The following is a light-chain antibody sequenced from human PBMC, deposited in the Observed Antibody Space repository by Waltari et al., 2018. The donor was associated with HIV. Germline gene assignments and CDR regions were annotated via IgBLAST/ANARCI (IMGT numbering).Light chain of an antibody. CDR2: DHN. Sequence: NFMLNQPHSVSESPGKTVTFSCTRSSGSIASDYVQWYQQRLGSAPTLVIYDHNERASGVPDRFSGSIDRSSNSASLTISGLRSEDEADYYCQSSYGTTHIFGGGTKLTVL. CDR1: SGSIASDY. CDR3: QSSYGTTHI. J-gene: IGLJ2*01. V-gene: IGLV6-57*03.